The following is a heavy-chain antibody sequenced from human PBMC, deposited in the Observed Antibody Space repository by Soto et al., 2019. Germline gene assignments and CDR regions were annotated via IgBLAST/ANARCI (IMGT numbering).Heavy chain of an antibody. CDR2: ISSSSSTI. Sequence: GGSLRLSCAASGFTFSSYSMNWVRQAPGKGLEWVSYISSSSSTIYYADSVKGRFTISRDNAKNSLYLQMNSLRAEDTAVYYCARDHFDWLHEYYYYYYMDVWGKGTTVTVSS. D-gene: IGHD3-9*01. CDR1: GFTFSSYS. J-gene: IGHJ6*03. V-gene: IGHV3-48*01. CDR3: ARDHFDWLHEYYYYYYMDV.